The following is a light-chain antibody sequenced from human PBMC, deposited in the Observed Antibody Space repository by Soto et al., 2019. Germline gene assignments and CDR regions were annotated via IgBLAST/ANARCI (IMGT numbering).Light chain of an antibody. V-gene: IGKV3-20*01. J-gene: IGKJ5*01. CDR3: QQYGNSPIT. CDR2: GTS. CDR1: QNVRSN. Sequence: EIVLTQSPGTLSLSPGERATLSCRASQNVRSNLAWYQQKPGQAPRLLIYGTSSRATGIPDGFSGSGSGTDFTLTISRLEPEDFAVYYCQQYGNSPITFGQGTRLEIK.